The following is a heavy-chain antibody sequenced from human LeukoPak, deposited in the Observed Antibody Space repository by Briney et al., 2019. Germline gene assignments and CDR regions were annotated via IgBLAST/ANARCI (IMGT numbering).Heavy chain of an antibody. D-gene: IGHD2-15*01. CDR1: GFTFSSYS. CDR2: ISSSSSYI. CDR3: ARTPPAFDI. J-gene: IGHJ3*02. Sequence: GGSLRLSCAASGFTFSSYSMNWVRQASGKGLEWVSSISSSSSYIYYADSVEGRFTISRDNAQKSLYLQMNSLRAEDTAVYYCARTPPAFDIWGQGTMVTVSS. V-gene: IGHV3-21*01.